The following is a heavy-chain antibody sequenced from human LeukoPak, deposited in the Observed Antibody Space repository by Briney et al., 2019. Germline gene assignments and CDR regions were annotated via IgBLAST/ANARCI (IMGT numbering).Heavy chain of an antibody. J-gene: IGHJ4*02. CDR1: GFSFISYG. V-gene: IGHV3-30*18. Sequence: PGGSLRLSCAASGFSFISYGMHWVRQAPGKGLEWVGVISDDGRRKDCADSVKGRFTISRDNPKNTLYLQMNSLRAEDTAVYFCAKRGVVIRVILVGFHKEAYYFDSWGQGALVTVSS. CDR3: AKRGVVIRVILVGFHKEAYYFDS. CDR2: ISDDGRRK. D-gene: IGHD3-22*01.